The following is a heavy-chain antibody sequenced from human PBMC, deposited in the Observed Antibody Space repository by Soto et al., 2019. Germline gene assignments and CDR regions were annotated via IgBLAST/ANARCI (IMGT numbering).Heavy chain of an antibody. J-gene: IGHJ6*02. D-gene: IGHD6-19*01. V-gene: IGHV4-30-2*01. Sequence: SETLSLTCTVSGDSISRGGYSWTWIRQPPGKAPEWIGNIYDSGSTSYNPSLKSRVTMSVVRSTNQFSLKLTSVTAADTAVYFCARGSSSYYDYGMDVWGQGTTVTAP. CDR1: GDSISRGGYS. CDR2: IYDSGST. CDR3: ARGSSSYYDYGMDV.